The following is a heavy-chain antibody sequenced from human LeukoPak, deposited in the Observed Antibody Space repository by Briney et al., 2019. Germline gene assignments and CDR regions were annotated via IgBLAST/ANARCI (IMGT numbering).Heavy chain of an antibody. V-gene: IGHV4-59*01. CDR1: GGSISSYY. CDR3: AREGPHGSGKIGGSLDV. J-gene: IGHJ6*02. Sequence: SETLSLTCTVSGGSISSYYWTWIRQPPGKGLEWIGYIYYSGSTNYNPSLKSRVTISVDTSKNQFSLKLSSVTAEDMAVYYCAREGPHGSGKIGGSLDVWGQGTTVTVSS. D-gene: IGHD3-10*01. CDR2: IYYSGST.